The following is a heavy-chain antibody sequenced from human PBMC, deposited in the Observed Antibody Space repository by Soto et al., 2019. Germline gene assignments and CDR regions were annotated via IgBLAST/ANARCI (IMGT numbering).Heavy chain of an antibody. CDR2: INPYNGNT. D-gene: IGHD1-26*01. J-gene: IGHJ5*02. V-gene: IGHV1-18*01. CDR3: ARDPVGGNWFDP. Sequence: ASVKVSCKASGYTFTSYGISCVRQAPGQGLEWMGWINPYNGNTNYAQKLQGRVTMTTDTSTSTAYMELRSPRSDDTAVYYCARDPVGGNWFDPWGQGTLVTV. CDR1: GYTFTSYG.